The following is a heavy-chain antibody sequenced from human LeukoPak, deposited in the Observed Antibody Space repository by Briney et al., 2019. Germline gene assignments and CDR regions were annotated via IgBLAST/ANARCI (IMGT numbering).Heavy chain of an antibody. Sequence: SVKVSCKASVGTFSSYAISWVRQAPGQGLEWMGRIIPILGIANYAQKFQGRVTITADKSTSTAYMELSSLRSEDTAVYYCARSDSSSWAHYFDYWGQGTLVTVSS. J-gene: IGHJ4*02. D-gene: IGHD6-13*01. V-gene: IGHV1-69*04. CDR1: VGTFSSYA. CDR2: IIPILGIA. CDR3: ARSDSSSWAHYFDY.